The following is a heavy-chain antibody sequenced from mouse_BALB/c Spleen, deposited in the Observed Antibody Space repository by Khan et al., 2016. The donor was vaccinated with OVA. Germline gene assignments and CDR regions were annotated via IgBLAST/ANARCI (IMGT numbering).Heavy chain of an antibody. CDR3: TRLAYYYDSEGFAY. CDR1: GFTFSTYG. Sequence: EVELVESGGDLVKPGGSLKLSCAASGFTFSTYGMSWVRQTPDKRLEWVATISSGGSYTYYPDSVKGQFTISRDNAKNTLYLQMSSLKSEDIAMYYCTRLAYYYDSEGFAYWGQGTLVTVST. D-gene: IGHD1-1*01. CDR2: ISSGGSYT. V-gene: IGHV5-6*01. J-gene: IGHJ3*01.